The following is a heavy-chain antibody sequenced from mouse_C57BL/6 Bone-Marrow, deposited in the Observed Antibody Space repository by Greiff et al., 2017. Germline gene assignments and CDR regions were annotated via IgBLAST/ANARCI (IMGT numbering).Heavy chain of an antibody. D-gene: IGHD2-4*01. V-gene: IGHV1-52*01. Sequence: QVQLQQPGAELVRPGSSVKLSCKASGYTFTSYWMHWVKQRPIQGLEWIGNIDPSDSETHYNQKFKDKATLTVDKSSSTAYMQLSSLTSEDSAVYYCARAFYYDYDAVAYWGQGTLVTVSA. CDR3: ARAFYYDYDAVAY. J-gene: IGHJ3*01. CDR1: GYTFTSYW. CDR2: IDPSDSET.